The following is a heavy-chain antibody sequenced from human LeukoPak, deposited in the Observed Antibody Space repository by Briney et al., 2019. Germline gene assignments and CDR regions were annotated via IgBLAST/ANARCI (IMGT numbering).Heavy chain of an antibody. CDR2: IGSSSSSI. D-gene: IGHD1-26*01. CDR3: ARDRWELRGEFVY. J-gene: IGHJ4*02. CDR1: GFMFSGYS. Sequence: PGGSLRLSCAASGFMFSGYSMNWVRQAPGKGLEWVSSIGSSSSSIYYADSVKGRFTISRDNAKNSLYLQMNSLRAEDTAVYYCARDRWELRGEFVYWGQGTLVTVPS. V-gene: IGHV3-21*01.